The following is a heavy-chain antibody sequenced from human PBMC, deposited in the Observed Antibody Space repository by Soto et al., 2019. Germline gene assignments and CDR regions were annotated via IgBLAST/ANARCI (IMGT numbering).Heavy chain of an antibody. V-gene: IGHV3-11*01. CDR1: GFTLSDYY. Sequence: QVQLVESGGDLVKPGGSLRLSCAASGFTLSDYYMSWFRQAPGQGLEWVSYISNSGSVFYYADSVKGRFTISRDNAKNALFLHTTRLRADDTAVYYCARHPLRRVDAYWGQGTLVTV. CDR3: ARHPLRRVDAY. D-gene: IGHD4-17*01. J-gene: IGHJ4*02. CDR2: ISNSGSVF.